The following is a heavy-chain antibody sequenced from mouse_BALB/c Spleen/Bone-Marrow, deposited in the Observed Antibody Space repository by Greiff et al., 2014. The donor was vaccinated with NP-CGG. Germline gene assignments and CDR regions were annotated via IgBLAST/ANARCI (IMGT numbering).Heavy chain of an antibody. V-gene: IGHV5-9-2*01. J-gene: IGHJ1*01. CDR2: LSGVGSYT. D-gene: IGHD1-1*01. Sequence: DVMLVESGGGLVKPGGSLKLSCAASGFTFSSYGMSWVRQTPEKRLEWVATLSGVGSYTYFSDSVKGRFTISRDNAKNNLNLQMSSLRSEDTALYYCARSFGSSYWYFDVWGAGTTVTVSS. CDR1: GFTFSSYG. CDR3: ARSFGSSYWYFDV.